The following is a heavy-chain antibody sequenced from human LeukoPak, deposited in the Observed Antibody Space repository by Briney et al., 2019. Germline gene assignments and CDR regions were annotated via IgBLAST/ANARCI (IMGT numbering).Heavy chain of an antibody. V-gene: IGHV3-7*01. CDR2: IKQDGSEK. D-gene: IGHD6-13*01. CDR1: GFTFSSYL. J-gene: IGHJ4*02. Sequence: GGALRVSSAASGFTFSSYLMSWGRQAPGKGLEWVANIKQDGSEKYYIDSVKGRFTISRDNAKSSLYLQMNSLRAEDTAVYYCARIAAAGFDYWGQGTLVTVSS. CDR3: ARIAAAGFDY.